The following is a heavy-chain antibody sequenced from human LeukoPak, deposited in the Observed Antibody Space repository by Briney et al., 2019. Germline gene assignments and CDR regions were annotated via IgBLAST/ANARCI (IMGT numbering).Heavy chain of an antibody. Sequence: SETLSLTCAVYGGSFSGYYWSWIRQPPGKGLEWIGEINHSGSTNYNPSLKSRVTISVDTSKNQFSLKLSSVTAADTAVYYCARGDRYSYGYRFDPWGQGTLVTVSS. V-gene: IGHV4-34*01. CDR2: INHSGST. CDR3: ARGDRYSYGYRFDP. D-gene: IGHD5-18*01. J-gene: IGHJ5*02. CDR1: GGSFSGYY.